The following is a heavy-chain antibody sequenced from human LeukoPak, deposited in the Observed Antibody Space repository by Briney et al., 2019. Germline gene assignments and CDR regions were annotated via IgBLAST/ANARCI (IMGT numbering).Heavy chain of an antibody. CDR2: IYHSGYT. CDR3: AREGTVRWFDP. CDR1: GGSISSNSYY. J-gene: IGHJ5*02. V-gene: IGHV4-39*07. Sequence: SETLSLTCAVSGGSISSNSYYWGWIRQPPGKGLEWIGSIYHSGYTYYNPSLKSRVTISVDTSKNQFSLTLNSVTATDTAVYYCAREGTVRWFDPWGQGTLVPVSS. D-gene: IGHD1-14*01.